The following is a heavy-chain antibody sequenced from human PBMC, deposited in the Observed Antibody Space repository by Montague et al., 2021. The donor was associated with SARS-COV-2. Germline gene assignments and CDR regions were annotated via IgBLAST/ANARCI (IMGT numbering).Heavy chain of an antibody. J-gene: IGHJ6*02. CDR1: GGSISSSSYY. CDR2: IHYSGST. CDR3: ARLWDTVYYYYGMDV. Sequence: ETRSLTCAVSGGSISSSSYYWGWIRQPPGKGLEWIGSIHYSGSTYYNPSLKSRVSISVDTSKNQFSLKLSSVTAADTAVYYCARLWDTVYYYYGMDVWGQGTTVTVSS. V-gene: IGHV4-39*01. D-gene: IGHD1-26*01.